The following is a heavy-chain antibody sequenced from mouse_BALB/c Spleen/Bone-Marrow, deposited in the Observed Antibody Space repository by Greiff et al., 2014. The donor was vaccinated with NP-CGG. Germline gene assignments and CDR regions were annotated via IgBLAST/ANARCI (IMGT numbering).Heavy chain of an antibody. V-gene: IGHV1-67*01. Sequence: VQLQQSGPELVRPGVSVKISCKGSGHTFTDYAMHWVKQSHAKSLEWIGVINTYSGNTNYNQNFKGKATMTVDKSSSTAFMELARLTYEDSAIYYCAREGYASTAWFAYWGQGTLVTVSA. CDR3: AREGYASTAWFAY. CDR2: INTYSGNT. D-gene: IGHD1-1*01. CDR1: GHTFTDYA. J-gene: IGHJ3*01.